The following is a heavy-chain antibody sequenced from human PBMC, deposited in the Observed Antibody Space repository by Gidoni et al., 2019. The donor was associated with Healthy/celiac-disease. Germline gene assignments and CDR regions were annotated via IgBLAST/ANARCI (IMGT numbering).Heavy chain of an antibody. V-gene: IGHV1-69*04. CDR2: IIPILGIA. CDR3: ARGVYQRDYYYGMDV. CDR1: GGTFSSYA. J-gene: IGHJ6*02. Sequence: QVQLVQSGAEVKKPGSSVKVSCKASGGTFSSYAISWVRQAPGQGLEWMGRIIPILGIANYAQKFQGRVTITADKSTSTAYMELSSLRSEDTAVYYCARGVYQRDYYYGMDVWGQGTTVTVSS. D-gene: IGHD2-2*01.